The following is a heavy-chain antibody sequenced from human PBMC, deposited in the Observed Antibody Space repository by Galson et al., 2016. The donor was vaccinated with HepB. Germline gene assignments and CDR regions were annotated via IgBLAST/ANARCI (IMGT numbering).Heavy chain of an antibody. D-gene: IGHD2-8*01. J-gene: IGHJ4*02. CDR2: TYYSGRT. Sequence: SETLFLTCPVSGGSISSSNHYWGWIRHPPGRGMKWTGNTYYSGRTYFNPSLNTRVTMSIDTSKDQFSLRVSSVTAVDTAIYYGARVMVIMVRAATAYYFDYWGQGTPVTVSS. CDR3: ARVMVIMVRAATAYYFDY. CDR1: GGSISSSNHY. V-gene: IGHV4-39*01.